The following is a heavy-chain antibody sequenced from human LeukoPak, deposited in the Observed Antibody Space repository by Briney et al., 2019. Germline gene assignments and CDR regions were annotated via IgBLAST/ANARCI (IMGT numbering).Heavy chain of an antibody. V-gene: IGHV5-51*01. CDR3: ARTGSSIYYHFDN. J-gene: IGHJ4*01. CDR2: IYPGDSDT. D-gene: IGHD3-22*01. Sequence: GESLKISCKGSGYSFTSYWIGWVRQLPGKGLEYMGIIYPGDSDTTYSPSFQGQVTISADKSVSSAYLQWSSRKASDTAMYYCARTGSSIYYHFDNWGHGNLVTVSS. CDR1: GYSFTSYW.